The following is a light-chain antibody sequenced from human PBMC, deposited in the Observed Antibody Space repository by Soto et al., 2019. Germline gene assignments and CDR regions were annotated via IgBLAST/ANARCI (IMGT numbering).Light chain of an antibody. Sequence: VWTPSQATLIVSPGERATLSCRASQRVSSNLAWHQQRPGQAPRLLISGASNRASDIPDRFSGSGSWTDVTLSIIRLEPEDVIVYYCLQYGSSLHTFGQGTRLEIK. CDR3: LQYGSSLHT. CDR1: QRVSSN. CDR2: GAS. V-gene: IGKV3-20*01. J-gene: IGKJ5*01.